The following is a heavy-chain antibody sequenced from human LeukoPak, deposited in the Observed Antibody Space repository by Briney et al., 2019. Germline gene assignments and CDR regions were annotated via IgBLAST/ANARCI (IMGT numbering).Heavy chain of an antibody. V-gene: IGHV4-34*01. CDR2: INHSGST. J-gene: IGHJ4*02. CDR3: VYSRGEQLARK. Sequence: TSETLSLTCAVYGGSFSGYYWSWIRQPPGKGLEWIGEINHSGSTNYNPSLKSRVTISVDTSKNQFSLKLSSVTAADTAVYYCVYSRGEQLARKWGQGTLVTVSS. CDR1: GGSFSGYY. D-gene: IGHD6-6*01.